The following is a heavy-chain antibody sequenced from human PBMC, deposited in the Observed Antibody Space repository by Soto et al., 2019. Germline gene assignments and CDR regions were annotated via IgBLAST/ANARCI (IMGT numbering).Heavy chain of an antibody. V-gene: IGHV4-31*03. D-gene: IGHD3-10*01. CDR2: IYYSGST. CDR1: GGSISSGGYY. J-gene: IGHJ4*02. CDR3: ARSTPSYGSGFDY. Sequence: SETLSLTCTVSGGSISSGGYYWSWIRQHPGKGLEWIGYIYYSGSTYYNPSLKSRVTISVDTPKNQFSLKLSSVTAADTAVYYCARSTPSYGSGFDYWGQGTLVTVSS.